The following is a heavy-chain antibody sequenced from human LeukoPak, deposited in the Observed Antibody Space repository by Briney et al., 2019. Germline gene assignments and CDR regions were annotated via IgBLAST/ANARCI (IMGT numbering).Heavy chain of an antibody. CDR1: GGTFSSYA. V-gene: IGHV1-69*04. CDR3: ARASAAGPNNWFDP. CDR2: IIPILGIA. Sequence: SVKVSCKASGGTFSSYAISWVRQAPGQGLEWMGRIIPILGIANYAQKFQGRVTITADKSTSTAYMELSSLRSEDTAVYYCARASAAGPNNWFDPWGQGTLVTVSS. J-gene: IGHJ5*02. D-gene: IGHD6-13*01.